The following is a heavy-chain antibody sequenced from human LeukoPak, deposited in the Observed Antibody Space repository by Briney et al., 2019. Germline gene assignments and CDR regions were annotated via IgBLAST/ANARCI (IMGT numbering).Heavy chain of an antibody. CDR1: GFTFSSYE. V-gene: IGHV3-7*01. CDR2: IKQDGSEK. D-gene: IGHD2-15*01. CDR3: ARDVLGYCSGGSCPYFDY. Sequence: GGSLRLSCAASGFTFSSYEMNWVRQAPGKGLEWVANIKQDGSEKYYVDSVKGRFTISRDNAKNSLYLQMNSLRAEDTAVYYCARDVLGYCSGGSCPYFDYWGQGTLVTVSS. J-gene: IGHJ4*02.